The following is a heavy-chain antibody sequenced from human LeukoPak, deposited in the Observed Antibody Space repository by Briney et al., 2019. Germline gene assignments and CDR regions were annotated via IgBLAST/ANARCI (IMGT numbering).Heavy chain of an antibody. Sequence: PGGSLRLSCAASGFTFSSYAMSWVRQAPGKGLEWVSAISGSGGSTYYADSVKGRFTISRDNSKNTLYLQMNSLRAEDTAVYYCAKVPSQYSGSYYYLDYWGQGTLVTVSS. V-gene: IGHV3-23*01. CDR1: GFTFSSYA. CDR2: ISGSGGST. J-gene: IGHJ4*02. CDR3: AKVPSQYSGSYYYLDY. D-gene: IGHD1-26*01.